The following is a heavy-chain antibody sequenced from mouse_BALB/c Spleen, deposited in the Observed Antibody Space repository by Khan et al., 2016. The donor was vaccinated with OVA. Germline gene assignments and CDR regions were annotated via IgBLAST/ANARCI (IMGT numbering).Heavy chain of an antibody. J-gene: IGHJ1*01. D-gene: IGHD6-2*01. CDR3: ARISSYCYSDV. V-gene: IGHV9-1*02. CDR1: GYTFTNYG. CDR2: INTYTGEP. Sequence: QIQLVQSGPELKKPGETVKISCKASGYTFTNYGMNWVKQAPGKGLKWMGWINTYTGEPTYADDFKGRFAFSLETSASTAYLQINNLKNGDMATYFCARISSYCYSDVWGAGSTVTVSS.